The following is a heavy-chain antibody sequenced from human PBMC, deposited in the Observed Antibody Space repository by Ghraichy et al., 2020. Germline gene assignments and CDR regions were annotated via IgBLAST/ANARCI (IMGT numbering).Heavy chain of an antibody. V-gene: IGHV4-39*01. CDR3: ARLGYCSSTSCYVDY. CDR2: IHYRGST. J-gene: IGHJ4*02. Sequence: SETLSLTCTVSGGSISGSNYYWGWIRQPPEKGLDWIASIHYRGSTDYNPSLKSRVTISVDTYKNQFSLNLRFMTAADTAVYYCARLGYCSSTSCYVDYWGQGSLVTVSS. CDR1: GGSISGSNYY. D-gene: IGHD2-2*01.